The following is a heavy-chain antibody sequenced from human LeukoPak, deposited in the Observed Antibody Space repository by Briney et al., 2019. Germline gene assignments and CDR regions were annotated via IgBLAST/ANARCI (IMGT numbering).Heavy chain of an antibody. Sequence: QAGGSLRLSCAASGFTFSSYGMHWVRQAPGKGLEWVAVIWYDGSNKYYADSVKGRFTISRDNSKNTLYLQMNSLRAEDTAVYYCASGITIFGVALDYWGQGTLVTVSS. J-gene: IGHJ4*02. CDR2: IWYDGSNK. D-gene: IGHD3-3*01. CDR3: ASGITIFGVALDY. V-gene: IGHV3-33*01. CDR1: GFTFSSYG.